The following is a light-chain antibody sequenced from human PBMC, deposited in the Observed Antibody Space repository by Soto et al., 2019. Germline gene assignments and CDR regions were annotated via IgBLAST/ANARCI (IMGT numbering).Light chain of an antibody. CDR2: AAS. CDR1: QSISTW. J-gene: IGKJ2*01. CDR3: QQYNTYSYT. Sequence: DIQMTQSPSTLSASVGDRVTITCRASQSISTWLAWYQQKPGKAPKLLIYAASSLQSGVPSRFSGSGSGTQFTLTISSLQPDVFAIYYCQQYNTYSYTFGQGTKLEIK. V-gene: IGKV1-5*01.